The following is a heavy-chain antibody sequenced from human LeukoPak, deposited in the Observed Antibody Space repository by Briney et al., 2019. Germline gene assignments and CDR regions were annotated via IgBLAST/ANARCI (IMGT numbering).Heavy chain of an antibody. CDR1: GYTFTGYY. D-gene: IGHD3-22*01. J-gene: IGHJ4*02. V-gene: IGHV1-2*02. Sequence: ASVKVSCKASGYTFTGYYMHWVRQAPGQGLEWMGWINPNSGGTNYAQKFQGRVTMTRDTSISTAYMELSRLRSDDTAVYYCARSGSGYYYPPYDYWGQGTLVTVSS. CDR2: INPNSGGT. CDR3: ARSGSGYYYPPYDY.